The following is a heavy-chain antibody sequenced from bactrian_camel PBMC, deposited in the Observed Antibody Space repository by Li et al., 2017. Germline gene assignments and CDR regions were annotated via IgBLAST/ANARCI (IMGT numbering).Heavy chain of an antibody. D-gene: IGHD5*01. CDR3: AARTWLGCPATGWGIRGQFGY. Sequence: HVQLVESGGGSVQSGGSLRLSCAASGSTAGRYCMAWFRQAPTKERERVAGIDSDGSTSYAESVKGRFTISQDNAKNTLYVTLNSLKSEHTAVYYCAARTWLGCPATGWGIRGQFGYRGQGTQVTVS. J-gene: IGHJ6*01. V-gene: IGHV3S53*01. CDR1: GSTAGRYC. CDR2: IDSDGST.